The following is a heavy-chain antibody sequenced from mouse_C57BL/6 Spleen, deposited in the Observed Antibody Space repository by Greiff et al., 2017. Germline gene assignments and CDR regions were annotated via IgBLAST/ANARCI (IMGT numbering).Heavy chain of an antibody. Sequence: EVKLEESGPGLVKPSQSLSLTCSVTGYSITSGYYWNWIRQFPGNKLEWMGYISYDGSNNYNPSLKNRISITRDTSKNQFFLKLNSVTTEDTATYYCARYVTTLDAMDYWGQGTSVTVSS. CDR3: ARYVTTLDAMDY. D-gene: IGHD2-3*01. J-gene: IGHJ4*01. CDR2: ISYDGSN. CDR1: GYSITSGYY. V-gene: IGHV3-6*01.